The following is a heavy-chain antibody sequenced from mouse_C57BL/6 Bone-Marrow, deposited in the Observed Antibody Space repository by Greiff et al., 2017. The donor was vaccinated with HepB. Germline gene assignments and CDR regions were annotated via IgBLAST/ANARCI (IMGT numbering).Heavy chain of an antibody. D-gene: IGHD1-1*01. Sequence: VQLQQSGPELVKPGASVKISCKASGYAFSSSWMNWVKQRPGKGLEWIGRIYPGDGDTNYNGKFKGKATLTADKSSSTAYMQLSSLTSEDSAVYFCAREHYGSSYEYFDVWGTGTTVTVSS. CDR1: GYAFSSSW. V-gene: IGHV1-82*01. J-gene: IGHJ1*03. CDR2: IYPGDGDT. CDR3: AREHYGSSYEYFDV.